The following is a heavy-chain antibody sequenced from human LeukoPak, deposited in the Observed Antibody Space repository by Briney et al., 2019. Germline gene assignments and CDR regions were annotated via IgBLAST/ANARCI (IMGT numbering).Heavy chain of an antibody. J-gene: IGHJ5*02. CDR3: AKDLHPDSSSWYNWFDP. Sequence: GGSLRLSCAASGFTFSSYAMSWVRQAPGKGLEWVSAISGSGGSTYYADSVKGRFPIPRDNSKNTLYLQMNSLRAEDTAVYYCAKDLHPDSSSWYNWFDPRGHGTLVTVSS. V-gene: IGHV3-23*01. CDR2: ISGSGGST. CDR1: GFTFSSYA. D-gene: IGHD6-13*01.